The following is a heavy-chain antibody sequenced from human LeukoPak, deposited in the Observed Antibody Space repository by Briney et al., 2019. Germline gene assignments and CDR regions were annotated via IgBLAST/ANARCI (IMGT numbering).Heavy chain of an antibody. CDR2: IYSVGST. CDR1: GFILSNYY. CDR3: VRDVGGDSSGVDF. Sequence: GVSLRLSCAASGFILSNYYMSWVRQAPGKGLESVSVIYSVGSTYYADSVKGRVTISRDNSKNTLYLQMNSLRAEDTAVYYCVRDVGGDSSGVDFWGQGTLVTVSS. D-gene: IGHD3-22*01. V-gene: IGHV3-66*01. J-gene: IGHJ4*02.